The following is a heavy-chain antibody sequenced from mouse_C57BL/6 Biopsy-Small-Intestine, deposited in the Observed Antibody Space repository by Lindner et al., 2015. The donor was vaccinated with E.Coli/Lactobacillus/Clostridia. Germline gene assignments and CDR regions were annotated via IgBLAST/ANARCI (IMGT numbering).Heavy chain of an antibody. CDR2: NYPGDGDT. CDR1: GYAFSSSW. V-gene: IGHV1-82*01. Sequence: VQLQESGPELVKPGASVKISCKASGYAFSSSWMNWVKQRPGKGLEWIGRNYPGDGDTNYNGKFKGKATLTADKSSSTAYMQLSSLTSEDSAVYFCASHGFMDYWGQGTSVTVSS. CDR3: ASHGFMDY. D-gene: IGHD1-2*01. J-gene: IGHJ4*01.